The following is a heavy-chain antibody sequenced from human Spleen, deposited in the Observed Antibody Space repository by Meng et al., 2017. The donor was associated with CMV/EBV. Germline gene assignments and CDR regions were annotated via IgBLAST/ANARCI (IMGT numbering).Heavy chain of an antibody. CDR3: ARDYRGEPAALDY. Sequence: GESLKISCKASGYTFTSYGISWVRQAPGQGLEWMGWISAYNGNTNYAQKFQGRVTMTTDTSTSTANMELRSLRSDDTAVYYCARDYRGEPAALDYWGQGTLVTVSS. D-gene: IGHD2-2*01. CDR2: ISAYNGNT. CDR1: GYTFTSYG. V-gene: IGHV1-18*01. J-gene: IGHJ4*02.